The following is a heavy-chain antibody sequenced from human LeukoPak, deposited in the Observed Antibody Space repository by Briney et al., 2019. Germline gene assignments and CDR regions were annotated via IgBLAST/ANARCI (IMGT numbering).Heavy chain of an antibody. V-gene: IGHV3-7*01. Sequence: PGGSLRLSCAASGFTFSSYWMTWVRQAPGKGLEWVANIKQDGSEKYYADSVKGRFTISRDNSKNTLYLQMNSLRAEDTAVYYCAKDMSLVIRRDYWGQGTLVTVSS. CDR2: IKQDGSEK. D-gene: IGHD3-9*01. CDR1: GFTFSSYW. J-gene: IGHJ4*02. CDR3: AKDMSLVIRRDY.